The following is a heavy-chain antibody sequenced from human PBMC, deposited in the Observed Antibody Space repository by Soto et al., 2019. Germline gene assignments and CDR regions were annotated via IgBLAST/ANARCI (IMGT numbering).Heavy chain of an antibody. CDR2: ISYDGSNK. D-gene: IGHD5-12*01. Sequence: QVQLVESGGGVVQPGRSLRLSCAASGFTFSSYGMHWVRQAPGKGLEWVAVISYDGSNKYYADSVKARFTISRDNSKNTLYLQMNSLRAEDTAVYYCATDIVATTRTGAFDIWGQGTMVTVSS. V-gene: IGHV3-30*03. J-gene: IGHJ3*02. CDR3: ATDIVATTRTGAFDI. CDR1: GFTFSSYG.